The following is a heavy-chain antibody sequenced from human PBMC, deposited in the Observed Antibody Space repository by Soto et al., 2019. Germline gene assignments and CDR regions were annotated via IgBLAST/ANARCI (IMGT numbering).Heavy chain of an antibody. CDR3: TRDLYSATLYYYGMDV. V-gene: IGHV3-49*03. Sequence: PGGSLRLSCTASGFTFGDYAMSWFRQAPGKGLEWVGFSRSKAYGGATEYAASVKGRFTISRDDSKSIAYLQMNSLKTEDTAVYYCTRDLYSATLYYYGMDVWGQGTTVTVSS. J-gene: IGHJ6*02. CDR2: SRSKAYGGAT. D-gene: IGHD6-25*01. CDR1: GFTFGDYA.